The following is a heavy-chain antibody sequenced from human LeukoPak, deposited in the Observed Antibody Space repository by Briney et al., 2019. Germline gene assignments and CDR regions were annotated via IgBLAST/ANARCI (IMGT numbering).Heavy chain of an antibody. V-gene: IGHV4-38-2*01. CDR1: GYSISSGYY. Sequence: PSETLSLTCAVSGYSISSGYYWGWIRQPPGKGLEGIGSIYHSGSTYYNPSLKSRVTISVDTSKNQFSLKLSSVTAADTAVYYCATAYCSGGSCYQAYDAFDIWGQGTMVTVSS. D-gene: IGHD2-15*01. CDR3: ATAYCSGGSCYQAYDAFDI. J-gene: IGHJ3*02. CDR2: IYHSGST.